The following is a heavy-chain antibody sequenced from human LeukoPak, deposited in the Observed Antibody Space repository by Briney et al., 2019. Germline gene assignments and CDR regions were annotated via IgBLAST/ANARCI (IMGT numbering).Heavy chain of an antibody. CDR2: ISYDGSNK. V-gene: IGHV3-30*03. J-gene: IGHJ6*03. CDR1: GFTFSSYG. D-gene: IGHD3-22*01. CDR3: ARDGYEHGPVYMDV. Sequence: GRSLRLSCAASGFTFSSYGMHWVRQAPGKGLEWVAVISYDGSNKYYADSVKGRFTISRDNAKNSLYLQMNSLRAEDTAVYYCARDGYEHGPVYMDVWGKGTTVTVSS.